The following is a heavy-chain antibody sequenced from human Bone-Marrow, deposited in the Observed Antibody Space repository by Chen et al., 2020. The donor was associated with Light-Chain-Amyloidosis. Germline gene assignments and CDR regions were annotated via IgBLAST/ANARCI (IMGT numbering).Heavy chain of an antibody. CDR1: GFIFSNYW. V-gene: IGHV3-7*03. CDR2: IEQDGSGK. CDR3: ASRYCTSDRCSSSSWVCFDC. D-gene: IGHD6-13*01. J-gene: IGHJ4*02. Sequence: DVQLVESGGGLVQSGGSLRLSCAASGFIFSNYWMTWVRQAPGKGLEWVANIEQDGSGKNYVDSVKGRFTISRDNAKNSLYLQMNDLRAEDTAVYYCASRYCTSDRCSSSSWVCFDCWGQGTTVTVSS.